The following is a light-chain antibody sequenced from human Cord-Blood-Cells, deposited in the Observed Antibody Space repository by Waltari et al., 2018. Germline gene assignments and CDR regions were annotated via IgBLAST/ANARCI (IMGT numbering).Light chain of an antibody. J-gene: IGLJ2*01. CDR3: QAWDSSTASVV. Sequence: SYELTQPPSVSVSPGQTASITCSGDKLGATYACWYQQKPGQSPVLVIFQGSKRPSGIPERFSGSNSGNTATLTISGTQAMDEADYYCQAWDSSTASVVFGGGTKLTVL. V-gene: IGLV3-1*01. CDR2: QGS. CDR1: KLGATY.